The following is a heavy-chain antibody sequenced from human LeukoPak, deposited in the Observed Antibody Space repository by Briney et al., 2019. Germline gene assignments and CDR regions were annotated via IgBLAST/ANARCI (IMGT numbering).Heavy chain of an antibody. V-gene: IGHV1-2*06. CDR3: ARGLYYYDSSGYYGSAPDAFDI. CDR1: GYTFTGYY. Sequence: GTSVKVSCKASGYTFTGYYMHWVRQAPGQGLEWMGRINPNSGGTNYAQKFQGRVTMTRETSISTAYMELSRLRSDDTAVYYCARGLYYYDSSGYYGSAPDAFDIWGQGTMVTVSS. CDR2: INPNSGGT. D-gene: IGHD3-22*01. J-gene: IGHJ3*02.